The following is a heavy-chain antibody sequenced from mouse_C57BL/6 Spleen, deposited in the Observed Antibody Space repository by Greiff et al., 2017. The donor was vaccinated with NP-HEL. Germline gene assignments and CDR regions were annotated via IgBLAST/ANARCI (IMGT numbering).Heavy chain of an antibody. Sequence: EVQLVESGGGLVQPKGSLKLSCAASGFSFNTYAMNWVRQAPGKGLEWVARIRSKSNNYATYYADSVKDRFTISRDDSESMLYLQMNNLKTEDTAMDYCVRHPYGGRYFDVWGTGTTVTVSS. J-gene: IGHJ1*03. D-gene: IGHD1-1*01. CDR3: VRHPYGGRYFDV. V-gene: IGHV10-1*01. CDR1: GFSFNTYA. CDR2: IRSKSNNYAT.